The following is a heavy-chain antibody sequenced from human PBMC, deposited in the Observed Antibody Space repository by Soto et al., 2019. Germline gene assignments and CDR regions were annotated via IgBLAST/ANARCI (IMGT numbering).Heavy chain of an antibody. Sequence: PGGALRLSCAASGFTFSSYSMNWVRQVPGKGLEWVSYISSSSTTIYSAGSVKGRFTISRDNAKNSLYLQMNSLRAEDTAVYYCARAYSCYGHGYYHYLLDVWGRRTTVTGSS. D-gene: IGHD5-12*01. CDR2: ISSSSTTI. V-gene: IGHV3-48*01. J-gene: IGHJ6*02. CDR3: ARAYSCYGHGYYHYLLDV. CDR1: GFTFSSYS.